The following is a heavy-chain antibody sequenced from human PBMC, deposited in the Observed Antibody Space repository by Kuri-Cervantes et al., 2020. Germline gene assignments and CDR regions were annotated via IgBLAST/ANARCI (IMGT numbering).Heavy chain of an antibody. CDR1: GFTFDDYA. CDR3: ARDSNIVVVPAAIGPGAFDI. J-gene: IGHJ3*02. Sequence: GGSLRLSCAASGFTFDDYAMHWVRQAPGKGLEWVSGISWNSGSIGYADSVKGRFTISRDNAKNSLYLQMNSLRAEDTAVYYCARDSNIVVVPAAIGPGAFDIWGQGTMVTVSS. D-gene: IGHD2-2*01. V-gene: IGHV3-9*01. CDR2: ISWNSGSI.